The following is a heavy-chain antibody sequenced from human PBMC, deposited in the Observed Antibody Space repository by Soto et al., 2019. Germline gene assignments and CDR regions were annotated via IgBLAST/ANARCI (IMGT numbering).Heavy chain of an antibody. V-gene: IGHV1-69*12. CDR2: IIPIFGTA. J-gene: IGHJ5*02. CDR3: GRDCVAHSEIGDQLLCLGGQGGDNWFDP. D-gene: IGHD2-2*01. CDR1: GGTFSSYA. Sequence: QVQLVQSGTEVKKPGSSVKVSGKASGGTFSSYAISWVRQAPGQGLEWMGGIIPIFGTANYAQKFQGRVTIPAEEYASTAYRERSGLRSEDTAVYYCGRDCVAHSEIGDQLLCLGGQGGDNWFDPWGQGTLVTVSS.